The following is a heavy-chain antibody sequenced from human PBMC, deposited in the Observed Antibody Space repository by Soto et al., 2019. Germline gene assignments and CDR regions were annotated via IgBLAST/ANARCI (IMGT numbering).Heavy chain of an antibody. CDR1: GGSLGGDY. D-gene: IGHD2-21*02. J-gene: IGHJ6*02. Sequence: QVRLQQWGAGLLKPSETLSLTCAVYGGSLGGDYWTWIRQATGKGLEWIGEINHSGTINFDPSLRSRLTISLDTSKKEFSLKFSSVTDADTATYYCARADRTLVTSYSLDVWGQGTTVTVSS. CDR2: INHSGTI. CDR3: ARADRTLVTSYSLDV. V-gene: IGHV4-34*01.